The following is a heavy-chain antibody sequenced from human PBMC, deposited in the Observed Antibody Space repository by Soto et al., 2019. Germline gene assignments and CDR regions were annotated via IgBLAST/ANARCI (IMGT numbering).Heavy chain of an antibody. Sequence: PVGSLRLSCAASGVTFSSYSMSWVRQAPGKGLEWVSGFRTGGDDGTTYYADSVKGRFTISRDNSKNTLFLQMNSLRAEDTAIYYCAKKVNSGPGSQYFDYWGQGTLVTVSS. J-gene: IGHJ4*02. V-gene: IGHV3-23*01. D-gene: IGHD3-10*01. CDR3: AKKVNSGPGSQYFDY. CDR1: GVTFSSYS. CDR2: FRTGGDDGTT.